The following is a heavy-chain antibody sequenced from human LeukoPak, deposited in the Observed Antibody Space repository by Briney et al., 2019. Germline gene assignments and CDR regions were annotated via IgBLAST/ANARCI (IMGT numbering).Heavy chain of an antibody. Sequence: ASVKVSCKASGYTINNYDINWVRQATGQGLEWMGWMNPNSGNTGYAQKFQGRVTITWNTSISTVYMELTSLTSEDTAVYYCAKELYSYGKVGYYFDYWGQGTLVTVSS. CDR1: GYTINNYD. J-gene: IGHJ4*02. CDR2: MNPNSGNT. V-gene: IGHV1-8*01. D-gene: IGHD5-18*01. CDR3: AKELYSYGKVGYYFDY.